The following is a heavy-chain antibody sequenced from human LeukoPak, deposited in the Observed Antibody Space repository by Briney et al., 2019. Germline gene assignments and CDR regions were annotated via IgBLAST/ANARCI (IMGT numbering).Heavy chain of an antibody. V-gene: IGHV4-59*01. CDR3: VRCDFGSGSYYSYFDY. CDR1: GGSINSYS. D-gene: IGHD3-10*01. J-gene: IGHJ4*02. Sequence: SETLSLTCTVSGGSINSYSWSWIRQPPGKGLEWIGYIYYGGSTTYNPSLKSRVTMSLDTSKKQFSLKLSSVTAADTAVYYCVRCDFGSGSYYSYFDYWGQGTLVTDSS. CDR2: IYYGGST.